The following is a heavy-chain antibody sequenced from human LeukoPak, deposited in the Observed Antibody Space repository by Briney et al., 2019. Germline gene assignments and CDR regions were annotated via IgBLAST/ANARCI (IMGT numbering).Heavy chain of an antibody. J-gene: IGHJ4*02. Sequence: SETLSLTCTVSGGSISNYYWSWIRQSPGKGLEWIGYIYDSGRTNYKSSLKSRVIISLDTSKNQFSLNLTSVTAADTAVYYCARSGSRRLHFDYWGQGTLVTVSS. CDR3: ARSGSRRLHFDY. CDR2: IYDSGRT. V-gene: IGHV4-59*08. CDR1: GGSISNYY. D-gene: IGHD1-26*01.